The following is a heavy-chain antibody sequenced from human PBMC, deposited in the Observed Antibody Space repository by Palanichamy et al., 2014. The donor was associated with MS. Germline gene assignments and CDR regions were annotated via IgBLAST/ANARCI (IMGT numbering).Heavy chain of an antibody. D-gene: IGHD6-19*01. V-gene: IGHV1-69*11. CDR2: IIPIHGTA. J-gene: IGHJ6*02. CDR1: GGTFSSHG. CDR3: ARGLKRYSSGWFLVYDMDV. Sequence: QVQLVQSGAEVKKPGSSVKVSCKASGGTFSSHGITWVRRAPGQGLEWMGMIIPIHGTANYAQKFQGRITITADESTSTAYMDLSSLRSEDTAVYYCARGLKRYSSGWFLVYDMDVWGQGTTVIVSS.